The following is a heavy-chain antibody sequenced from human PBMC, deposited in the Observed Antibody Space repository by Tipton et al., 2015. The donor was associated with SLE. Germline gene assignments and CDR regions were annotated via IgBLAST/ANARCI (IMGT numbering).Heavy chain of an antibody. CDR1: GFTFSSYA. J-gene: IGHJ6*03. CDR2: ISGSGGST. Sequence: SLRLSCAASGFTFSSYAMSWVRQAPGKGLEWVSAISGSGGSTYYADSVKGRFTISRDESGNTLYLQMNSLRGGDTAVYYCVKERSPDYYYYYMDVWGKGTTVTVSS. V-gene: IGHV3-23*01. CDR3: VKERSPDYYYYYMDV.